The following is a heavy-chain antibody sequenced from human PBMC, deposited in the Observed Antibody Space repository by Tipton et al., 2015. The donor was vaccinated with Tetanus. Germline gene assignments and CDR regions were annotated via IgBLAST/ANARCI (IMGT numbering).Heavy chain of an antibody. CDR3: ARDRGDYIYYGMDV. CDR2: IDTNSGGT. V-gene: IGHV1-2*02. Sequence: QLVQSGAEVKKPGASVKVSCKASGYTFTGYYIYWVRQAPGQGLEWMGSIDTNSGGTDYAQKFQGRVTMTRDTSISTAYMELRSLRSDDTAVYYCARDRGDYIYYGMDVWGPGPTVAVS. CDR1: GYTFTGYY. D-gene: IGHD3-22*01. J-gene: IGHJ6*02.